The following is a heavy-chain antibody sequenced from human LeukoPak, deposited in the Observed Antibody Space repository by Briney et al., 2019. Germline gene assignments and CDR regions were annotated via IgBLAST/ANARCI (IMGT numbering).Heavy chain of an antibody. J-gene: IGHJ4*02. CDR3: AKLLDSSGWSGIDY. Sequence: GGSLRLSCAASGFTFSSYAMSWVRQAPGKGLEWVSNISGSGGSTYYADSVKGRFTISRDNSKNTLYLQMNSLRAEDTAVYYCAKLLDSSGWSGIDYWGQGNLVTVSS. V-gene: IGHV3-23*01. CDR2: ISGSGGST. D-gene: IGHD6-19*01. CDR1: GFTFSSYA.